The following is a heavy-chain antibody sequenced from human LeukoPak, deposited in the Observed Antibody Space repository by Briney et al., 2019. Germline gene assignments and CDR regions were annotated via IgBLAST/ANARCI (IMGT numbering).Heavy chain of an antibody. V-gene: IGHV3-21*01. J-gene: IGHJ4*02. Sequence: GGSLRLSCAASGFTFSSYSMNWVRQAPGKGLEWVSSISSSSSYIYYADSVKGRFTISRDNAKNSLYLQMNSLRAEDMAVYYCARGSGSDGVDYWGQGTLVTVSS. CDR2: ISSSSSYI. CDR1: GFTFSSYS. CDR3: ARGSGSDGVDY. D-gene: IGHD3-3*01.